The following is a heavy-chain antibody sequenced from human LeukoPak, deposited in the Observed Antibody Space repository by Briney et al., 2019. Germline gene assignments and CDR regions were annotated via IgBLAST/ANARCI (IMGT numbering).Heavy chain of an antibody. D-gene: IGHD4-17*01. CDR2: ITTSGGAS. Sequence: PGGSLRLSCAASGFTFSDYALNWVRQAPGKGLEWVSFITTSGGASYYADSVKGRFIVSRDNSKNTLFLQMSGLRAEDTAVYYCAKGTAVTTFFDSWGQGALVAVSS. CDR3: AKGTAVTTFFDS. CDR1: GFTFSDYA. J-gene: IGHJ4*02. V-gene: IGHV3-23*01.